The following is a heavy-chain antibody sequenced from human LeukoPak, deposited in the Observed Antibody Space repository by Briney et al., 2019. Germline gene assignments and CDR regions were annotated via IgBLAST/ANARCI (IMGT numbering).Heavy chain of an antibody. Sequence: ASVKVSCKASGGTFSSYAISWVRQAPGQGLEWMGWISAYNGNTNYAQKLQGRVTMTTDTSTSTAYMELRSLRSDDTAVYYCAKGAKYYDILTGYPEKYYYYGMDVWGQGTTVTVSS. CDR3: AKGAKYYDILTGYPEKYYYYGMDV. V-gene: IGHV1-18*01. CDR1: GGTFSSYA. J-gene: IGHJ6*02. D-gene: IGHD3-9*01. CDR2: ISAYNGNT.